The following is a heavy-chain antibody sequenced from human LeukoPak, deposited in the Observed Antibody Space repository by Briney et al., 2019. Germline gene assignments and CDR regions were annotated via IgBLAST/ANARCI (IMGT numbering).Heavy chain of an antibody. CDR3: ARRSNLYYYDSSGYPFDY. Sequence: PSETLSLTCTVSGGSISSSSYYWGWIRQPPGKGLEWIGSIYYSGSTYYNPSLKSRVTISVDTSKNQFSLKLSSVTAADTAVYYCARRSNLYYYDSSGYPFDYWGQGTLVTVSS. J-gene: IGHJ4*02. CDR1: GGSISSSSYY. V-gene: IGHV4-39*07. CDR2: IYYSGST. D-gene: IGHD3-22*01.